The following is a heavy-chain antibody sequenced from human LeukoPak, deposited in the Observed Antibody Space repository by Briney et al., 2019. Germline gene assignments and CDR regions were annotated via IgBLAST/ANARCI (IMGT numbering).Heavy chain of an antibody. V-gene: IGHV3-30*02. Sequence: GGSLRLSCAASGFTFSSYGMHWVRQAPGKGLEWVAFIRYDGSNKYYADSVKGRFTISRDNSKNTLYLHVNSLRAEDTAVYYCARDLMGIAYRGAFYYWGQGTLVTVSS. CDR2: IRYDGSNK. CDR3: ARDLMGIAYRGAFYY. CDR1: GFTFSSYG. D-gene: IGHD6-13*01. J-gene: IGHJ4*02.